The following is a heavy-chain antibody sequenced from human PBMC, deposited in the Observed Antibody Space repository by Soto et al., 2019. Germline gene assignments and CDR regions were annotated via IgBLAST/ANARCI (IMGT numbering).Heavy chain of an antibody. J-gene: IGHJ6*03. D-gene: IGHD6-19*01. CDR2: ISGSGGST. V-gene: IGHV3-23*01. CDR3: ARVAGPNYYYYYMDV. CDR1: GFTFSSYA. Sequence: EVQLLESGGGLVQPGGSLRLSCAASGFTFSSYAMSWVRQAPWKGLEWVSAISGSGGSTYYADSVKGRFTISRDNSKNTLYLQMNSLRAEDTAVYYCARVAGPNYYYYYMDVWGKGTTVTVSS.